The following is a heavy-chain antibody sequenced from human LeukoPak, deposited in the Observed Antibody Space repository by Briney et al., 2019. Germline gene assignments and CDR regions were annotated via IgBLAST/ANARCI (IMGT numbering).Heavy chain of an antibody. Sequence: ASVKVSCTASGYTFTGYYMHWVRQAPGQGLEWMGWINPNSGGTNYAQKFQGRVTMTRDTSISTAYMELSRLRSDDTAVYYCARDQVYDYVWGSYRSNWFDPWGQGTLVTVSS. CDR1: GYTFTGYY. CDR2: INPNSGGT. CDR3: ARDQVYDYVWGSYRSNWFDP. V-gene: IGHV1-2*02. J-gene: IGHJ5*02. D-gene: IGHD3-16*02.